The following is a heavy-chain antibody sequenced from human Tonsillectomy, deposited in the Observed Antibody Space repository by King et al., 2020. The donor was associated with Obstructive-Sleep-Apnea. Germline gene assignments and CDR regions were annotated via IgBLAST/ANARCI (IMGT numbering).Heavy chain of an antibody. D-gene: IGHD3-22*01. J-gene: IGHJ3*02. CDR2: IKSKTDGGTT. CDR1: GFTFSNAW. Sequence: VQLVESGGGLVKPGGSLRLSCAASGFTFSNAWMSWVRQAPGKGLEWVGRIKSKTDGGTTDYAAPVKGRFTISRDDSKNTLYLQMNSLKTEDTAVYYCYYDSQFDDAFDIWGQGTMVTVSS. V-gene: IGHV3-15*01. CDR3: YYDSQFDDAFDI.